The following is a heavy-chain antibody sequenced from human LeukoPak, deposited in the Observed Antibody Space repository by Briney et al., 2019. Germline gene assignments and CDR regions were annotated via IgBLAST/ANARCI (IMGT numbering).Heavy chain of an antibody. D-gene: IGHD3-22*01. J-gene: IGHJ4*02. CDR1: EFTFSNYG. CDR2: ISYDGSNK. V-gene: IGHV3-30*18. CDR3: AKEQYYYVNSVYLFDY. Sequence: GRSQRLSYAASEFTFSNYGMHGVRQAPGKGREWGAVISYDGSNKYFPDSAKGRFTISRDNSKNTLYRQVNSLRPDDAAVYYCAKEQYYYVNSVYLFDYWGKDTVVPVSS.